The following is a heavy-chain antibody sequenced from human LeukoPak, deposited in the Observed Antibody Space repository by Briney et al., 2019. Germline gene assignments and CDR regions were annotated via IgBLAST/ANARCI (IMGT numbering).Heavy chain of an antibody. CDR1: GGTFSSYA. CDR3: ARDYVTMVRGVSPFDY. D-gene: IGHD3-10*01. Sequence: SVKVSCKASGGTFSSYAISWVRQAPGQGLEWMGRIIPILGIANYAQKFQGRVTITADKSTSTAYMELSSLRSEDTAVYYCARDYVTMVRGVSPFDYWGQGTLVTLSS. CDR2: IIPILGIA. V-gene: IGHV1-69*04. J-gene: IGHJ4*02.